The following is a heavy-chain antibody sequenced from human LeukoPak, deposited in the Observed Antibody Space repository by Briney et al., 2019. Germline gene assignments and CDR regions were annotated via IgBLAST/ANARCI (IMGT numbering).Heavy chain of an antibody. CDR2: VYFSGYT. CDR3: ARGEHTFDY. V-gene: IGHV4-4*07. J-gene: IGHJ4*02. CDR1: GGSISGYY. D-gene: IGHD2-21*01. Sequence: SETLSLTCTVSGGSISGYYWNWIRQPAGKGLEWIGRVYFSGYTNYNPSLNSRITMSVDTSKNQFFLKLNSVTAADTAVYYCARGEHTFDYWGQGTLVTVSS.